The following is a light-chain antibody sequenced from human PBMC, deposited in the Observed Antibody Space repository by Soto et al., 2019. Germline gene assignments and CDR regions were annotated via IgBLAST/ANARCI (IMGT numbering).Light chain of an antibody. J-gene: IGKJ1*01. Sequence: DIQMTQSPSTLSASVGDRVTITCRASQSISSWLAWYQQKPGKXPXLLIYDASSLESGVPSRFTGSGSGTEFTLPISSLQPDDFPIYSCQQYNSDSGTFGQGTKGDI. CDR3: QQYNSDSGT. V-gene: IGKV1-5*01. CDR2: DAS. CDR1: QSISSW.